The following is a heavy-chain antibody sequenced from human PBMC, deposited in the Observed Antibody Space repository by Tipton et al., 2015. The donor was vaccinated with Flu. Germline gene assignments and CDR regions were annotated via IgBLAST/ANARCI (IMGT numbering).Heavy chain of an antibody. D-gene: IGHD5-24*01. J-gene: IGHJ6*02. V-gene: IGHV4-61*02. CDR3: ARERVHEARDGYTYPYGMDV. CDR1: GGSISSGGFY. Sequence: TLSLTCTVSGGSISSGGFYWSWIRQPAGKGLEWIRRVKSNGHTNYNPSLKSRVTVSVDTSKNQFSLHLSPVSAADTGVYYCARERVHEARDGYTYPYGMDVWGQGTTVTVSS. CDR2: VKSNGHT.